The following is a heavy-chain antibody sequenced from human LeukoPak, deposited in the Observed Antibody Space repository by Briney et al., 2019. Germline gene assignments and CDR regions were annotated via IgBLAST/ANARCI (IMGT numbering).Heavy chain of an antibody. CDR2: INPNSGGT. CDR3: ARDRGDDFWRGYYYYYYMDV. J-gene: IGHJ6*03. Sequence: GASVKVSCKASGYTFTGYYMHWVRQAPGQGLEWMGWINPNSGGTNYAQKFQGRVTMTRDTSISTAYMELSRLRSDDTAVYYCARDRGDDFWRGYYYYYYMDVWGKGTTVTVSS. D-gene: IGHD3-3*01. V-gene: IGHV1-2*02. CDR1: GYTFTGYY.